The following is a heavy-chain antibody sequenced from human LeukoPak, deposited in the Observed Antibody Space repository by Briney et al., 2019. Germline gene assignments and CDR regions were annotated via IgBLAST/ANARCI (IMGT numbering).Heavy chain of an antibody. CDR3: ARGRWELGGDY. CDR1: GYIFTSYD. V-gene: IGHV1-8*01. Sequence: ASVQVSCKASGYIFTSYDINWVRQATGQGLVWMGWMNPNSGATGYAQKFQGRVTMTRDTSISTAYMELSSLRSEDTAVFYCARGRWELGGDYWGEGTLVTVSS. J-gene: IGHJ4*02. D-gene: IGHD1-26*01. CDR2: MNPNSGAT.